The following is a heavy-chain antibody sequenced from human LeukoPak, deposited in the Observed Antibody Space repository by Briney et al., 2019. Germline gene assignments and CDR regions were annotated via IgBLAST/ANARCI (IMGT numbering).Heavy chain of an antibody. J-gene: IGHJ4*02. Sequence: SETLSLTCTVSGGSISSGDYYWSWIRQPPGKGLEWIGYIYYSGSTYYNPSLKSRVTISVDTSKNQFSLKLSSVTAADTAVYYCARDKYSSGWSYFDYWGQGTLVTVSS. CDR1: GGSISSGDYY. D-gene: IGHD6-19*01. CDR2: IYYSGST. V-gene: IGHV4-30-4*02. CDR3: ARDKYSSGWSYFDY.